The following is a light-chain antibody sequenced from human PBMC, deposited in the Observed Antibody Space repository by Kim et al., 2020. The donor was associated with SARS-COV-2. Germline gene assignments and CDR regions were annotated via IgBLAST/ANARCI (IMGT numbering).Light chain of an antibody. V-gene: IGKV3-11*01. CDR2: DAS. Sequence: LSPGQKATPSCRASQSIGTDLAWYQQRPGQTPRLFIYDASNRAPGIPVRISGSGSGTDFTLTFSSLEPEDSAVYYCQQRNMWPRTFGQGTKVDIK. CDR3: QQRNMWPRT. J-gene: IGKJ1*01. CDR1: QSIGTD.